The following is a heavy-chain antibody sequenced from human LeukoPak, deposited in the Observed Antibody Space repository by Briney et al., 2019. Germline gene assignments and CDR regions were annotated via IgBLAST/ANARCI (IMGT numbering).Heavy chain of an antibody. Sequence: ASVQVSCKTSGYIFTGYWIHWVRQAPGQGLEWMGFINPNSGNTNYAQKFQGRVTMTRDMSISTAYLELSSLTSDDTAVYYCAREMRPATTTLVAYWGQGTRVTVSS. CDR3: AREMRPATTTLVAY. V-gene: IGHV1-2*02. CDR1: GYIFTGYW. CDR2: INPNSGNT. J-gene: IGHJ4*02. D-gene: IGHD1-1*01.